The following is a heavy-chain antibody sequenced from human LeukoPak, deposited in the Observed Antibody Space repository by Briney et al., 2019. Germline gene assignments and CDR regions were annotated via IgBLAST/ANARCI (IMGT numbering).Heavy chain of an antibody. D-gene: IGHD6-13*01. Sequence: ASVKVSCKASGYTFTGYYMHRVRQAPGQGLEWIGWINPNSGGTNYAQKFQGRVTMTRDTSISTAYMELSRLRSDDTAVYYCARVRYSSSWYEVYFDYWGQGTLVTVSS. J-gene: IGHJ4*02. CDR1: GYTFTGYY. CDR3: ARVRYSSSWYEVYFDY. V-gene: IGHV1-2*02. CDR2: INPNSGGT.